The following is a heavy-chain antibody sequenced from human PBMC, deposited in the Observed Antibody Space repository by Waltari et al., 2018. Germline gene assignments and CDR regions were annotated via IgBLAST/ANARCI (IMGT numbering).Heavy chain of an antibody. CDR1: GTDTNQHY. D-gene: IGHD2-21*01. CDR2: IDPNSGAT. CDR3: AREYCAGECRLFDF. J-gene: IGHJ4*02. V-gene: IGHV1-2*02. Sequence: LVQSGTEVRRPGASVRVSGTASGTDTNQHYLHWVRRAPGQGLEWMGWIDPNSGATNYGQKFKDRITLTWDPSVNTAYMELTRLASFDTGVYYCAREYCAGECRLFDFWGQGTGLTVSS.